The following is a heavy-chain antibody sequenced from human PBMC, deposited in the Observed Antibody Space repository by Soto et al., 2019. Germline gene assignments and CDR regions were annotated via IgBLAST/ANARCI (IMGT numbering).Heavy chain of an antibody. CDR2: INPHGGST. V-gene: IGHV1-46*01. CDR1: GDTFTSYY. D-gene: IGHD3-16*01. J-gene: IGHJ5*02. Sequence: ASVKVSCKAPGDTFTSYYLNWVRQAPGQGLEWMGVINPHGGSTKYAQRFQGRVNMTRDTSRSTVYMELRSMRSDDKAIYYCARSSGGNFGIIIEGPNLFDGWGRGTMVTLSS. CDR3: ARSSGGNFGIIIEGPNLFDG.